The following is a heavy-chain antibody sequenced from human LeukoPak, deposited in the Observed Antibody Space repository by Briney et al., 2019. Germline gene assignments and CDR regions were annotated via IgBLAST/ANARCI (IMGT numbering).Heavy chain of an antibody. V-gene: IGHV3-11*01. D-gene: IGHD2-2*03. CDR3: VSDFGYCSSTSCPPVLDY. CDR1: GFTFSDYY. CDR2: ISSSGSTI. Sequence: GGSLRLSCAASGFTFSDYYMSWIRQAPGKGLEWVSYISSSGSTIYYADSVKGRFTISRDNAKNSLYLQMNSLRAEDTAVYYCVSDFGYCSSTSCPPVLDYWGQGTLVTVSS. J-gene: IGHJ4*02.